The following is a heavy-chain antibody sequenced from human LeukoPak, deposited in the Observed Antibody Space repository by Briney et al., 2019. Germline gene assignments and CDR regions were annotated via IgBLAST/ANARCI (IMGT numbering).Heavy chain of an antibody. V-gene: IGHV1-2*04. CDR1: GYTFTGYY. CDR3: ARDMPRTGYRVDY. CDR2: INPNSGGT. Sequence: ASVKVSCKASGYTFTGYYMHWVRQAPGQGLEWMGWINPNSGGTNYAQKFQGWVTMTRDTSISTACMELSRLRSDDTAVYYCARDMPRTGYRVDYWGQGTLVTVSS. J-gene: IGHJ4*02. D-gene: IGHD3/OR15-3a*01.